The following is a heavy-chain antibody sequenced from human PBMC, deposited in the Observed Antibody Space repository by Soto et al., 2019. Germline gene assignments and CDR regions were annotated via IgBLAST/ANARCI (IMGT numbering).Heavy chain of an antibody. V-gene: IGHV2-5*02. CDR1: GLSLRTTGVG. J-gene: IGHJ6*02. CDR3: VQSRCGGDCLQIYSSHSYYGWDV. CDR2: LYWDDDK. D-gene: IGHD2-21*02. Sequence: QITLKESGPTLVKPTQTLTLTCTFSGLSLRTTGVGVGWVRQPPGKALEWLALLYWDDDKRYSPSLKSRLTRTKDASEKQVVLTMTIMDTVDTATYYCVQSRCGGDCLQIYSSHSYYGWDVWGQGTTVTVSS.